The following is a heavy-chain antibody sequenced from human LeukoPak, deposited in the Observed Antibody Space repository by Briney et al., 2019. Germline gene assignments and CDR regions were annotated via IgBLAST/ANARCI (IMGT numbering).Heavy chain of an antibody. Sequence: GGSLRLSCAASGFTFSNAWMSWVRQAPGKGLEWVSGISGSGDSTYYADSVRGRFTTSRDNSKNTLYLEMNSLRAEDTAIYYCARDRGWLADYWGQGTLVTVSS. D-gene: IGHD6-19*01. CDR1: GFTFSNAW. CDR2: ISGSGDST. J-gene: IGHJ4*02. V-gene: IGHV3-23*01. CDR3: ARDRGWLADY.